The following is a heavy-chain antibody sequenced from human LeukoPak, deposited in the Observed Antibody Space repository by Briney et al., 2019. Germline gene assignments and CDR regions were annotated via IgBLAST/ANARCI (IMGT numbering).Heavy chain of an antibody. Sequence: GGSLRLSCAASGFTFSNYGMHWVRQAPGKGLAWVAFIRYDGSNKSYADSVKGRLTISRDNSKNTQYLQMNSLRAEDTAVYYCAKDGGGWRQLSFDYWGQGTLVTVSS. V-gene: IGHV3-30*02. CDR2: IRYDGSNK. D-gene: IGHD5-24*01. J-gene: IGHJ4*02. CDR3: AKDGGGWRQLSFDY. CDR1: GFTFSNYG.